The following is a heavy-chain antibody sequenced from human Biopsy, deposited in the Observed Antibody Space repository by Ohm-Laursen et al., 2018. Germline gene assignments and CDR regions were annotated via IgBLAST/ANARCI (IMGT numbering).Heavy chain of an antibody. CDR1: GYTFINYA. CDR2: IIPMFGTA. V-gene: IGHV1-69*13. J-gene: IGHJ4*02. D-gene: IGHD1-26*01. Sequence: SVKVSCKTSGYTFINYAISWVRQAPGQGLEWMGGIIPMFGTANYAQMFQGRVTISADESTSTSYMELSSLTTEDTAIYYCARGPHSGSHSCFDYWGQGTLVIVSS. CDR3: ARGPHSGSHSCFDY.